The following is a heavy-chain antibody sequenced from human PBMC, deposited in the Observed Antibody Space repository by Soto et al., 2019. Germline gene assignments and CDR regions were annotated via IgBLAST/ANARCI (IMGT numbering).Heavy chain of an antibody. CDR1: GLTFSSYT. J-gene: IGHJ4*02. CDR2: VSSSSTYI. D-gene: IGHD6-13*01. CDR3: ARGSHSTTWYGGQFDY. Sequence: GGSLRLSCAASGLTFSSYTMNWVRQAPGNGLEWVSSVSSSSTYIYYADSVKGRFTISRDKAKNSLYLQMKSLRAEDTAIYYCARGSHSTTWYGGQFDYWGQGTLVTVSS. V-gene: IGHV3-21*01.